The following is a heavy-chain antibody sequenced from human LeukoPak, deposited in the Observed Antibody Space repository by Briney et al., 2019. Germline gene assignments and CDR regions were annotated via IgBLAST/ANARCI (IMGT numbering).Heavy chain of an antibody. CDR1: GGSLSSSSYY. V-gene: IGHV4-39*01. CDR2: IYYSVST. D-gene: IGHD3-10*01. Sequence: SETLSLTCTVSGGSLSSSSYYWGWIRQPPGKGLEWIGSIYYSVSTYYNPSLKSRVTISVDTSKNQFSLKLSSVTAADTAVYYCARHPKRYYYGSGSPSYYMDVWGKGTTVTVSS. J-gene: IGHJ6*03. CDR3: ARHPKRYYYGSGSPSYYMDV.